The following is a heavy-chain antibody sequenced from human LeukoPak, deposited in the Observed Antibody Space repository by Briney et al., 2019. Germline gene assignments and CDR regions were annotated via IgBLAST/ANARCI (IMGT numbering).Heavy chain of an antibody. CDR1: GYTFTSYG. Sequence: ASVKVSCMASGYTFTSYGISWVRQAPGQGVEWTGWISAYNGNTNYAQKPQGRVTMTTDTSTSTAYMELRSLKSDDTAVYDCARSDYYDSSGYYLSFDYWGQGTLVTVSS. D-gene: IGHD3-22*01. CDR3: ARSDYYDSSGYYLSFDY. J-gene: IGHJ4*02. V-gene: IGHV1-18*01. CDR2: ISAYNGNT.